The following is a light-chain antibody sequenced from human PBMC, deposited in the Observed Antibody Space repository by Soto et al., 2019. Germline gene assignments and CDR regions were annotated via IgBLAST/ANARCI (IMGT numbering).Light chain of an antibody. CDR3: QHYDNLPFT. CDR1: QDIANY. CDR2: DAS. J-gene: IGKJ3*01. V-gene: IGKV1-33*01. Sequence: DIQMTQSPSSLSASVGDRVTITCQASQDIANYLNWYQQKPGKAPKLLIYDASNLETGVPSRFSGSGSGTDFTFPISSLQPEDIATYYCQHYDNLPFTFGPGTKVDVK.